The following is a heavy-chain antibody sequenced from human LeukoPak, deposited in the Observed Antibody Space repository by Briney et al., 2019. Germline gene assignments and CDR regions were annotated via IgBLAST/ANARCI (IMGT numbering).Heavy chain of an antibody. Sequence: GASVKVSCKASGGTFSSYAISWVRQAPGQGLEWMGGIIPIFGTANYAQKFQGRVTITTDESTSTAYMELSSLRSEDTAVYYCATGVVVVPAMDAFDIWGQGTMVTVSS. V-gene: IGHV1-69*05. J-gene: IGHJ3*02. D-gene: IGHD2-2*01. CDR2: IIPIFGTA. CDR3: ATGVVVVPAMDAFDI. CDR1: GGTFSSYA.